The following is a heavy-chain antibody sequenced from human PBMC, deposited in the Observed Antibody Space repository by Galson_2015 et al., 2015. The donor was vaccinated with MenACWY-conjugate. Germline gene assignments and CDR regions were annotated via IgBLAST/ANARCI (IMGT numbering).Heavy chain of an antibody. J-gene: IGHJ4*02. CDR1: GLTFSRCG. CDR2: ISPGSGRI. D-gene: IGHD7-27*01. CDR3: AWGRNPTVNSMYLDY. Sequence: SLRLSCAASGLTFSRCGMNWVRQAPGKGLEGISYISPGSGRIYYADSAKGRFTISRDDAKSSLVLQIVSLRDEDTAVYYCAWGRNPTVNSMYLDYWGQGTLVTVSS. V-gene: IGHV3-48*02.